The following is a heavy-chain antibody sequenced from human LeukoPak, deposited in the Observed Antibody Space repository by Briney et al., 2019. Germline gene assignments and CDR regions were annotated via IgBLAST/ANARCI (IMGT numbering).Heavy chain of an antibody. CDR1: GFTLSSYS. J-gene: IGHJ4*02. D-gene: IGHD4-23*01. Sequence: PGFSLRLSCAASGFTLSSYSMNWVRQAPGKGLEWVSSISSSSRYIYYADSVKGRFTISRDNAKNSLYLQMNSLRAEDTAVYYCAREPAVGHAIDYWGQGTLVTVSA. CDR3: AREPAVGHAIDY. CDR2: ISSSSRYI. V-gene: IGHV3-21*01.